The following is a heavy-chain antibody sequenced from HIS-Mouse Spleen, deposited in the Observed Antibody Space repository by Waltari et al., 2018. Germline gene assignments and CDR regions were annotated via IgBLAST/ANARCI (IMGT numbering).Heavy chain of an antibody. CDR3: AREIPYSSSWYDWYFDL. J-gene: IGHJ2*01. V-gene: IGHV4-39*07. D-gene: IGHD6-13*01. Sequence: QLQLQESGPGLVKPSETLSLTCTVSGRSISSSSYYWAWIRQPPGKGREGIGGIYYSGSTYYNPSLKSRVTISVDTSKNQFSLKLSSVTAADTAVYYCAREIPYSSSWYDWYFDLWGRGTLVTVSS. CDR1: GRSISSSSYY. CDR2: IYYSGST.